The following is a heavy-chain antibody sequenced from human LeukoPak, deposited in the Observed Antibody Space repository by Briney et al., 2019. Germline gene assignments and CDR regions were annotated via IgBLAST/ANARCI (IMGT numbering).Heavy chain of an antibody. V-gene: IGHV1-2*02. D-gene: IGHD3-16*01. CDR1: GYTFTGYY. J-gene: IGHJ6*02. CDR3: AREGGSSPYYYYGMDV. Sequence: ASVKVSCKASGYTFTGYYMHWVRQAPGQGLEWTGWINPNSGGTNYAQKFQGRVTMTRDTSISTAYMEPSRLRSDDTAVYYCAREGGSSPYYYYGMDVWGQGTTVTVSS. CDR2: INPNSGGT.